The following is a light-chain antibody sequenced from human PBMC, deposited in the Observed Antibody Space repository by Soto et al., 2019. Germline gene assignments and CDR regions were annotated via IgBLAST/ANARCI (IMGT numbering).Light chain of an antibody. V-gene: IGKV3-20*01. J-gene: IGKJ2*01. CDR1: QSVTSDY. Sequence: EIVLTQSPGTLSLSPGERATLSCRASQSVTSDYLAWYQQKPGQAPRLLIYGASSRATGIPDRFSGSGSGTDFTLTISRLEPEDSVVYYCQQYGSSPYTFGQGARLEIK. CDR3: QQYGSSPYT. CDR2: GAS.